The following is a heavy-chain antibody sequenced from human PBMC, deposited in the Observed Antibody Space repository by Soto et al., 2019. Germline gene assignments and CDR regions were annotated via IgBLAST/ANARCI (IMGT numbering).Heavy chain of an antibody. V-gene: IGHV1-3*01. CDR3: ATCGCGASCWPWGWFDP. J-gene: IGHJ5*02. Sequence: QVQLVQSGAEVKKPGASVKVSCKASGYTFTSYAMHWVRQAPGQRLEWMGWINAGNGNTKYSQKFQGRVTITRDTSASTAYMGLSSLRSEDKAVYYCATCGCGASCWPWGWFDPWGQGTLVTVSS. CDR1: GYTFTSYA. CDR2: INAGNGNT. D-gene: IGHD2-15*01.